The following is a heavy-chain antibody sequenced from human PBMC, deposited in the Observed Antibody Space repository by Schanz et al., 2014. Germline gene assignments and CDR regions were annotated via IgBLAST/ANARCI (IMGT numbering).Heavy chain of an antibody. D-gene: IGHD5-18*01. CDR3: ARGTDTAMEHRPFDY. CDR1: GGTFSRLP. Sequence: QVQLVQSGAEVKKPGSSVKVSCKASGGTFSRLPFSWVRQAPGQGLEWMGRVIPILGVTHYAQKFQGRVTITADKSTFTAYMDVSSLRAEDTAVYYCARGTDTAMEHRPFDYWGQGTLVTVSS. CDR2: VIPILGVT. J-gene: IGHJ4*02. V-gene: IGHV1-69*04.